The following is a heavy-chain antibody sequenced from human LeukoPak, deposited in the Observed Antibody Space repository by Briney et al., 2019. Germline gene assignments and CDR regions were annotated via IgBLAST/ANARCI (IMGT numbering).Heavy chain of an antibody. CDR3: ANCVGHYYYYYMDV. Sequence: GGSLRLSCAASGFTLSSYGMHWVRQAPGKGLEWVAFIRYDGSNKYYADSVKGRFTISRDNSKNTLYLQMNSLRAKDTAVYYCANCVGHYYYYYMDVWGKGTTVTVSS. CDR1: GFTLSSYG. J-gene: IGHJ6*03. CDR2: IRYDGSNK. V-gene: IGHV3-30*02. D-gene: IGHD1-26*01.